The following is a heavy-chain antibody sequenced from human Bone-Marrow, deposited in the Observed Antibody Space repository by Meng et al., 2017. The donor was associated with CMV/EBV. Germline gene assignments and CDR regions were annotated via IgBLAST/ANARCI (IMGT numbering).Heavy chain of an antibody. CDR2: INPNSGGT. V-gene: IGHV1-2*06. J-gene: IGHJ5*02. CDR3: ARFSALRFLEWYPAVFDP. CDR1: GYTFTGYY. Sequence: ASVKVSCKAPGYTFTGYYMHWVRQAPGQGLEWMGRINPNSGGTNYAQKFQGRVTMTRDTSISTAYMELSRLRSDDTAVYYCARFSALRFLEWYPAVFDPWGQGTVVTVPS. D-gene: IGHD3-3*01.